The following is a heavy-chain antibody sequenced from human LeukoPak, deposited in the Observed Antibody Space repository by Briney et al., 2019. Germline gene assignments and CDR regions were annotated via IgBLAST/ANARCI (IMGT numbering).Heavy chain of an antibody. J-gene: IGHJ4*02. Sequence: SETLSLTCSVSGVSISSRSHFWGWIRQPPGKGLEWVGSMSYSGSTYYNPSLKSRFTISVDTSKNQFSLKLSSVTAADTAVYYCARRSSSQPPNYWGQGTLVTVSS. V-gene: IGHV4-39*01. CDR1: GVSISSRSHF. CDR3: ARRSSSQPPNY. CDR2: MSYSGST. D-gene: IGHD6-13*01.